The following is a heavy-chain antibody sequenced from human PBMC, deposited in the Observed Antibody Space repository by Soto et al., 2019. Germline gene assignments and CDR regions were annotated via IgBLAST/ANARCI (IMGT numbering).Heavy chain of an antibody. J-gene: IGHJ6*02. D-gene: IGHD3-3*01. Sequence: SETLSLTCAVYGGSFSGYYWSWIRQPPGKGLEWIGEINHSGSTNYNPSLKSRVTISVDTSKNQFSLKLSSVTAADTAVYYCARLGFWSGYGLYYYYGMDVWGQGKTVP. CDR1: GGSFSGYY. V-gene: IGHV4-34*01. CDR3: ARLGFWSGYGLYYYYGMDV. CDR2: INHSGST.